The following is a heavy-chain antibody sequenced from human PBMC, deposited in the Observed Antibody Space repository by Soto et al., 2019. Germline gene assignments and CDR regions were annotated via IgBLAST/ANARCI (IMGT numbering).Heavy chain of an antibody. CDR2: ISSNGGST. V-gene: IGHV3-64D*06. Sequence: WRSLRLSCSVSGFTLSNYAMHWVRQAPGKGLEYAASISSNGGSTYYADSVKGRFTILRDNSKNMLYLQMRSLGVEDTVLYDGVQGPHLDFWGKGTAVTVSS. CDR1: GFTLSNYA. CDR3: VQGPHLDF. J-gene: IGHJ4*02.